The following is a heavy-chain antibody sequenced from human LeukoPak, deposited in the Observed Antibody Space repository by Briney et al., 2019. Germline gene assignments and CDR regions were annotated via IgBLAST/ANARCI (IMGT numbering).Heavy chain of an antibody. CDR3: VGGNSFDY. V-gene: IGHV3-21*01. D-gene: IGHD3-16*01. J-gene: IGHJ4*02. CDR2: ISVRSNYI. CDR1: GYTFSSYS. Sequence: AGGSLRLSCAASGYTFSSYSINWVRQAPGKGLEWVSSISVRSNYIYYADSVRGRFTISRDNAKNSLSLQMNSLRAEDTALYYCVGGNSFDYWGQGTLVAVSS.